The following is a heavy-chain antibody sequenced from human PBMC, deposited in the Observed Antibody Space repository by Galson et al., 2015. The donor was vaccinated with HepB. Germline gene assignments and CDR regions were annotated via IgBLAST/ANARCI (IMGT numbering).Heavy chain of an antibody. CDR2: ISGNGGST. J-gene: IGHJ6*02. CDR3: AKERSSISGVILVADSGMDV. Sequence: SLRLSCAASGFTFTSYVMSWVRQAPGKGLEYASTISGNGGSTYYADSVKGRFTISRDNSNNTVFLYMNNLRPEDTAVYYCAKERSSISGVILVADSGMDVWGQGTTVTVSS. V-gene: IGHV3-64*04. D-gene: IGHD3-3*01. CDR1: GFTFTSYV.